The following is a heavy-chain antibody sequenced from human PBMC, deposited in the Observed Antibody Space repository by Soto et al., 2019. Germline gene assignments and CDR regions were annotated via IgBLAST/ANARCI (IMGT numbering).Heavy chain of an antibody. Sequence: GGSLRLSCAASGFTFSSYEMNWVRQAPGKGLEWVSYISSSGSTIYYADSVKGRFTISRDNAKNSLYLQMNSLRAEDTAVYYCARDVSLYCSGGSCYSWYFDLWGRGTLVTVSS. V-gene: IGHV3-48*03. D-gene: IGHD2-15*01. J-gene: IGHJ2*01. CDR3: ARDVSLYCSGGSCYSWYFDL. CDR1: GFTFSSYE. CDR2: ISSSGSTI.